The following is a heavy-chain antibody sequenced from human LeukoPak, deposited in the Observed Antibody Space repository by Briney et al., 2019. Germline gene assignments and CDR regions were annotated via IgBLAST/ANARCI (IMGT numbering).Heavy chain of an antibody. CDR2: IYHSGSS. J-gene: IGHJ6*03. V-gene: IGHV4-38-2*02. Sequence: PSETLSLTCTVSGYSISSGYYWGWIRQPPGKGLEWIGNIYHSGSSYYNPSLKSRVTIAVDTSKNQFSLKLSSVTAADTAVYYCARVPSSSWYGDYYYYMDVWGKGTTVTVSS. CDR1: GYSISSGYY. CDR3: ARVPSSSWYGDYYYYMDV. D-gene: IGHD6-13*01.